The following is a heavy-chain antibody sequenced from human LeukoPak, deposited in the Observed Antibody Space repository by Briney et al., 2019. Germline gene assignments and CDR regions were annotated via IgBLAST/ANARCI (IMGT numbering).Heavy chain of an antibody. D-gene: IGHD3-9*01. J-gene: IGHJ6*04. CDR3: ARDEGGILTGYPPTPNYYYYYGMDA. CDR2: ISSSSSYI. Sequence: GGSLRLSCAASGFTFSSYSMNWVRQAPGKGLEWVSSISSSSSYIYYADSVKGRFTISRDNAKNSLYLQMNSLRAEDTAVYYCARDEGGILTGYPPTPNYYYYYGMDAWGKGTTVTVSS. CDR1: GFTFSSYS. V-gene: IGHV3-21*01.